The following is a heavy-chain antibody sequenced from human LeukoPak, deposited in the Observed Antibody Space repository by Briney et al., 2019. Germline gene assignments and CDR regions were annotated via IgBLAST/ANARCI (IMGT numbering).Heavy chain of an antibody. V-gene: IGHV3-23*01. Sequence: GGSLRLSCAAAGFTFSRYAMRWVRQPPEKVREWVAVMSGNGGTALYAGSVRGRFTISRDNSKNTLSLEMNSLRAEDTALYFCAKGDDGDWSAFDFWGQGTMVTVSS. D-gene: IGHD4-17*01. J-gene: IGHJ3*01. CDR1: GFTFSRYA. CDR2: MSGNGGTA. CDR3: AKGDDGDWSAFDF.